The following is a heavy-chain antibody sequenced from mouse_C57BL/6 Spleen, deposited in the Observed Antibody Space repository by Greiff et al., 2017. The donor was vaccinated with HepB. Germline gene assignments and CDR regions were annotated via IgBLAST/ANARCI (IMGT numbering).Heavy chain of an antibody. V-gene: IGHV1-54*01. CDR3: ARSQYYYGSSLYAMDY. D-gene: IGHD1-1*01. CDR2: INPGSGGT. CDR1: GYAFTNYL. Sequence: VQLQQSGAELVRPGTSVKVSCKASGYAFTNYLIEWVKQRPGQGLEWIGVINPGSGGTNYNEKFKGKATLTADKSSSTAYMQLSSLTSEDSAVYFCARSQYYYGSSLYAMDYWGQGTSVTVSS. J-gene: IGHJ4*01.